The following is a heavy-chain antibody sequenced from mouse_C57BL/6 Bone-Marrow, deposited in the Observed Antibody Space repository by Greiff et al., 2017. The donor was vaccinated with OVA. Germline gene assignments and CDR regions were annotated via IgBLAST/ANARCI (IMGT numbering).Heavy chain of an antibody. Sequence: QVQLQQPGAELVMPGASVKLSCKASGYTFTSYWMHWVKQRPGQGLEWIGEIDPSDSYTNYNQKFKGKSTLTVDKSSRTAYMRRSSVASEEAAVDCCARVVLAGADYYAMDYWGEGTSVTVAS. D-gene: IGHD1-1*02. CDR1: GYTFTSYW. V-gene: IGHV1-69*01. CDR2: IDPSDSYT. J-gene: IGHJ4*01. CDR3: ARVVLAGADYYAMDY.